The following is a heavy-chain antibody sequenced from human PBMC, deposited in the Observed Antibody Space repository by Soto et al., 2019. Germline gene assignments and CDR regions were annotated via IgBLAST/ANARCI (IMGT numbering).Heavy chain of an antibody. CDR2: IWYDGSNK. CDR3: GRKGWGSLVADS. Sequence: QVQLLESVGGAVQPGRSLRLSCAASGFTFSSYAMHWVRQPPGKGLEWVAVIWYDGSNKYYADSVKGRFTVSRDNSTQTVYLQMNSLRGEDTGVYYCGRKGWGSLVADSWGQGTLVTVSA. CDR1: GFTFSSYA. V-gene: IGHV3-33*01. D-gene: IGHD3-16*01. J-gene: IGHJ5*01.